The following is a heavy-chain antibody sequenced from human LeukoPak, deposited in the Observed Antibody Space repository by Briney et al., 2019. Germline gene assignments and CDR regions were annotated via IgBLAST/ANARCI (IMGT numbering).Heavy chain of an antibody. CDR2: IYHTGST. CDR3: TRSIMNFYVSGT. CDR1: GGSVSSTSSSYF. V-gene: IGHV4-61*01. Sequence: PSETLSLTCTVSGGSVSSTSSSYFWNWMRRPPGKGLEWIGYIYHTGSTKYNPSLESRVTMSVDTFKNQFSLKLRSVTAADTAVYYCTRSIMNFYVSGTWGRGTLVTVSS. J-gene: IGHJ5*02. D-gene: IGHD3-10*01.